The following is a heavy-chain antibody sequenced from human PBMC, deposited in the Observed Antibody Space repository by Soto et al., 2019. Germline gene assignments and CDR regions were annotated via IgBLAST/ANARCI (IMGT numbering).Heavy chain of an antibody. CDR1: GYTFTSYG. CDR3: ASRSPAFDY. J-gene: IGHJ4*02. V-gene: IGHV1-18*01. Sequence: QVQLVQSGPEVKKPGASVKVSCKTSGYTFTSYGISWVRQAPGQGLEWMGWITTDKGKTTYAQKFQGRVTMTTDTPTSTDYMEMRSLTSDDTAVYYRASRSPAFDYWGQGTLVTVSS. CDR2: ITTDKGKT.